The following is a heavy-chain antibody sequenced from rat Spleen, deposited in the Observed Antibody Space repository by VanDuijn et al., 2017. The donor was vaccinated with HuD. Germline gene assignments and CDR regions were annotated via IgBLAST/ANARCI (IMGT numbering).Heavy chain of an antibody. CDR3: ARSRYNNYYFDY. CDR1: GYSITSNY. D-gene: IGHD1-10*01. J-gene: IGHJ2*01. CDR2: ITYSGST. Sequence: EVQLQESGPGLVKPSQSLSLTCSVTGYSITSNYWGWIRKFPGNKMEWIGHITYSGSTTYNPSLKSRIYITRDTSKNQFFLQVNSVTTEDTATYYCARSRYNNYYFDYWGQGVMVAVSS. V-gene: IGHV3-1*01.